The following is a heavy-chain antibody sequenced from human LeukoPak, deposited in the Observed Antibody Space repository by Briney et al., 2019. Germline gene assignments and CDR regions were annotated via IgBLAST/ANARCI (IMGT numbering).Heavy chain of an antibody. D-gene: IGHD2-2*01. Sequence: KPGGSLRLSCAASGFIFSDYYMSWIRQAPGKGLEWVSYISSSGSTIYYADSVKGRFTISRDNAKNSLYLQMNSLRAEDTAVYYCARVQDCSSTSCYFGSFDYWGQGTLVTVSS. CDR3: ARVQDCSSTSCYFGSFDY. CDR1: GFIFSDYY. V-gene: IGHV3-11*04. CDR2: ISSSGSTI. J-gene: IGHJ4*02.